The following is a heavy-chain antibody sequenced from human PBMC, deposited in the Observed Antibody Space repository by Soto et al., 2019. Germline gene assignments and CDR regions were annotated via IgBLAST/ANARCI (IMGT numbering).Heavy chain of an antibody. CDR2: IIPILGIA. Sequence: SVKVSCKASVGTFSSYTISWVRQAPGQGLEWMGRIIPILGIANYAQKFQGRVTITADESTSTAYMELSSLRSEDTAVYYCARDRYGYEWSYWGQGTLVTVSS. CDR3: ARDRYGYEWSY. D-gene: IGHD5-18*01. V-gene: IGHV1-69*04. CDR1: VGTFSSYT. J-gene: IGHJ4*02.